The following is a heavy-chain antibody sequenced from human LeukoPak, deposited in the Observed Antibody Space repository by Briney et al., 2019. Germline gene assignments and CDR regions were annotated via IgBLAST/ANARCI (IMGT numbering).Heavy chain of an antibody. D-gene: IGHD3-22*01. CDR3: ARRANRPYYYDSSGSHYFDY. Sequence: SETLSLTCTVSGGSISSSSYYWRWIRQPPGKGLEWIGSIYYSGSTYYNPSLKSPVTISVDTSKNQFSLKLSSVTAADTAVYYCARRANRPYYYDSSGSHYFDYWGQGTLVTVSS. J-gene: IGHJ4*02. CDR2: IYYSGST. CDR1: GGSISSSSYY. V-gene: IGHV4-39*01.